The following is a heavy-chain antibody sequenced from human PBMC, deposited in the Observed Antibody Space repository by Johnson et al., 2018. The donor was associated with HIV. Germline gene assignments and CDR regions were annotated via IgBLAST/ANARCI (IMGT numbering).Heavy chain of an antibody. V-gene: IGHV3-30*03. J-gene: IGHJ3*02. D-gene: IGHD2-15*01. CDR2: ISYDGSYR. CDR3: AGRDLLRAFDI. Sequence: QVQLVESGGGLVQPGGSLRLSCAASGFTFSSYAMSWVRQAPGKGLEWVAVISYDGSYRYYADSVKGRFTISRDNANNSLYLQMNSLRAEDTAVYYCAGRDLLRAFDIWGQGTMVTVSS. CDR1: GFTFSSYA.